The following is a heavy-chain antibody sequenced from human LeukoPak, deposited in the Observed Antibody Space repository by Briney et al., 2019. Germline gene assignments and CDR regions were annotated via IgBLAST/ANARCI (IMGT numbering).Heavy chain of an antibody. V-gene: IGHV2-70*17. CDR3: ARIFSVGFDY. Sequence: RQSGPTLVNPTQTLTLTCTFSGFSLSTSGMRVSWIRQPPGKALEWLARIDWDDDKFYSTSLKTRLTISKDTSKNQVVLTMTNMDPVDTATYYCARIFSVGFDYCGQGTLVTVSS. CDR1: GFSLSTSGMR. J-gene: IGHJ4*02. CDR2: IDWDDDK. D-gene: IGHD3-3*02.